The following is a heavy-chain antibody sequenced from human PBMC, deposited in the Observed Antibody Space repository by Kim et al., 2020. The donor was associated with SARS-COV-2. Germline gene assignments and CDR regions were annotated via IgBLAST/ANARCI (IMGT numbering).Heavy chain of an antibody. J-gene: IGHJ4*02. CDR1: GFTFSNYA. V-gene: IGHV3-23*01. D-gene: IGHD6-13*01. Sequence: GGSLRLSCAASGFTFSNYAMSWVRQAPGKGLEWVSLISGVGDATYYADSVKGRFTISRDNSKNTLHLHMNSLRAEDTAVYYCGIRSSGWSYFDSWGQGTLVTVSS. CDR2: ISGVGDAT. CDR3: GIRSSGWSYFDS.